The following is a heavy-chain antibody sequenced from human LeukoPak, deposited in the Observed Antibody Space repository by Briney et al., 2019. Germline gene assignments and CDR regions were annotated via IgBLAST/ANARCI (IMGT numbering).Heavy chain of an antibody. CDR1: GFTFSSYW. CDR3: ARGLRDSSGREYFQD. D-gene: IGHD3-22*01. V-gene: IGHV3-7*03. Sequence: GGSLRLSCAASGFTFSSYWMGWVRQAPGKGLEWVANIKQDGSEKYYVDSVKGRFTISRDNAKNSLYLQMNSLRAEDTAVYYCARGLRDSSGREYFQDWGQGTLVTVSS. J-gene: IGHJ1*01. CDR2: IKQDGSEK.